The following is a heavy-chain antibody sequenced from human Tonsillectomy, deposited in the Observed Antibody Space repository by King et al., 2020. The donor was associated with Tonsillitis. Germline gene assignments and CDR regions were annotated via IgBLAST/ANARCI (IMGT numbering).Heavy chain of an antibody. CDR1: GFSLSTSGMC. Sequence: TLKESGPALVKATQTLTLTCTFSGFSLSTSGMCVSWIRQPPGKALEWLARIDWDDDKFYSTSLKTRLTIYKDTSKNQVVLIMTNVDPVDTATYYCARTVGTDGARDRIDYWGQGTLVTVSS. CDR3: ARTVGTDGARDRIDY. D-gene: IGHD5-24*01. J-gene: IGHJ4*02. V-gene: IGHV2-70*04. CDR2: IDWDDDK.